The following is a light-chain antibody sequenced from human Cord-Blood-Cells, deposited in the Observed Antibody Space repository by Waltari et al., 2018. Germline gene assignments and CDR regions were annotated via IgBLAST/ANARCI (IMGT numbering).Light chain of an antibody. CDR1: SSHVGGYNL. J-gene: IGLJ2*01. CDR3: CSYAGSVV. Sequence: QSALNQPASVSGSPGQSMTISCTGTSSHVGGYNLVSWYQQHPGKAPKLMIYEGSKRPSGVSNRFSGSKSGNTASLTISGLQAEDEADYYCCSYAGSVVFGGGTKLTVL. CDR2: EGS. V-gene: IGLV2-23*01.